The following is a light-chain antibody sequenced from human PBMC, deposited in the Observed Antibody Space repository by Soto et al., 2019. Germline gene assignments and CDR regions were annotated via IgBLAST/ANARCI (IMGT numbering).Light chain of an antibody. Sequence: QSALTQPASVSGSPGQSITISCTGTSSDVGGYNYVSWYQQHPGKAPKLMIYDVSNRPSGVSNRFSGSQSGNTASLTISGLQAEDEADYYCSSYTSSSTPLFGGGTKLTAL. V-gene: IGLV2-14*01. J-gene: IGLJ2*01. CDR1: SSDVGGYNY. CDR3: SSYTSSSTPL. CDR2: DVS.